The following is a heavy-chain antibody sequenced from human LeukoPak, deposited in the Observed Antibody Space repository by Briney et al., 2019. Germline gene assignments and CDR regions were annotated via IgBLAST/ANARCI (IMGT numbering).Heavy chain of an antibody. CDR1: GFTFSSYG. V-gene: IGHV3-23*01. D-gene: IGHD6-19*01. Sequence: SGGSLRLSCAASGFTFSSYGMSWVRQAPGKGLEWVSAISGSGGSTYYADSVKGRFTISRDNSKNTLYLQMNSLRAEDTAVYYCAKDWPLTVAAERDLWGQGTLVTVSS. CDR2: ISGSGGST. J-gene: IGHJ5*02. CDR3: AKDWPLTVAAERDL.